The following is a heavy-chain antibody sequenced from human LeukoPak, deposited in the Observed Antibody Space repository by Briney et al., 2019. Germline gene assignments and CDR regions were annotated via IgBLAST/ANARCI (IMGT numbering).Heavy chain of an antibody. Sequence: GASVMVSCKASGYTFTNYGISWVRQAPGQGLEWVGWISSYNGKTNYGKNVQGRVTMTTDTSTSTAYMELRSLRSDDTAIYYCTRNYDSSKDGNDYWCQGTLVTVSS. CDR1: GYTFTNYG. CDR3: TRNYDSSKDGNDY. D-gene: IGHD3-22*01. J-gene: IGHJ4*02. CDR2: ISSYNGKT. V-gene: IGHV1-18*04.